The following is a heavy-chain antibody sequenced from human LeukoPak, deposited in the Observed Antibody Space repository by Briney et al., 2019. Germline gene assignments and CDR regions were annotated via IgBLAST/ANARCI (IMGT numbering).Heavy chain of an antibody. CDR1: GFTFSSYS. D-gene: IGHD1-26*01. J-gene: IGHJ4*02. Sequence: GGSLRLSCAASGFTFSSYSMNWVRQAPGKGLEWVSSISSSSSYIYYADSVKGRFTISRDNAKNSLYLQMNSLGAEDTAVYYCARHEVGAIAVDYWGQGILVTVSS. CDR2: ISSSSSYI. CDR3: ARHEVGAIAVDY. V-gene: IGHV3-21*01.